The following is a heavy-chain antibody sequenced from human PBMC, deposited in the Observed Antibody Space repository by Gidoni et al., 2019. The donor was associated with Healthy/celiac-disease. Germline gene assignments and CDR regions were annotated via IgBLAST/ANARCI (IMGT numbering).Heavy chain of an antibody. V-gene: IGHV1-69*01. Sequence: QVQLVQSGAEAKKPGSSVKVSCKASGGTFSSYAIRWVRQAPGQGLEWMGGIIPIFGTANYAQKFQGRVTITADESTITAYMELSSLRSEDTAVYYCASGGIAAPYYYGMDVWGQGSTVTVSS. J-gene: IGHJ6*02. CDR1: GGTFSSYA. CDR2: IIPIFGTA. CDR3: ASGGIAAPYYYGMDV. D-gene: IGHD6-6*01.